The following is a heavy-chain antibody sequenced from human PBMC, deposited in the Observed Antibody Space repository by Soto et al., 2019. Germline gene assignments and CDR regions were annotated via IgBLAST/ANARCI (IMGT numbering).Heavy chain of an antibody. CDR2: IYYSGST. D-gene: IGHD3-10*01. CDR1: CGSISSGGYY. CDR3: ARDRLNGAGAFDI. J-gene: IGHJ3*02. Sequence: LSLTCTLSCGSISSGGYYWSWIRQHPGKGLEWIGYIYYSGSTYYNPSLKSRVTISVDTSKNQFSLKLSSVTAADTAVYYCARDRLNGAGAFDIWGQGTMVTVSS. V-gene: IGHV4-31*03.